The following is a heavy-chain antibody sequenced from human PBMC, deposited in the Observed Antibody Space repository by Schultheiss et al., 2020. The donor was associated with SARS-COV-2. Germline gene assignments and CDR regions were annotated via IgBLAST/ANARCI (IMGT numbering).Heavy chain of an antibody. V-gene: IGHV1-69*13. CDR1: GGTFSSYA. CDR2: IIPIFGTA. D-gene: IGHD3-9*01. J-gene: IGHJ6*02. CDR3: ARDRHFDWLLPHISMPVYYYGMDV. Sequence: SVKVSCKASGGTFSSYAISWVRQAPGQGLEWMGGIIPIFGTANYAQKFQGRVTITADESTSTAYMELSSLRSEDTAVYYCARDRHFDWLLPHISMPVYYYGMDVWGQGTTVTVSS.